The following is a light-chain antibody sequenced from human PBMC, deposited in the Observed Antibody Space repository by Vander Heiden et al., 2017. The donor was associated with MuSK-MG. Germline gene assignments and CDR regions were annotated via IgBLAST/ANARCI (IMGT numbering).Light chain of an antibody. CDR1: SSNIGAGYD. CDR3: QSYDSSLSGSWV. V-gene: IGLV1-40*01. CDR2: GNS. Sequence: QSVLTQPPSVSWAPGQRVTISCTGSSSNIGAGYDVHWYQQLPGTAPKLLIYGNSNRPSGVPDRFSGSKSGTSASLAITGLQAEDEADYYCQSYDSSLSGSWVFGGGTKLTVL. J-gene: IGLJ3*02.